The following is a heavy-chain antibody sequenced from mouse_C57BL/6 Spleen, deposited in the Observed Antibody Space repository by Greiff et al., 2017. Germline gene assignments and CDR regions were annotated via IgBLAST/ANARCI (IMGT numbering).Heavy chain of an antibody. D-gene: IGHD2-4*01. Sequence: VQLQQSGTVLARPGTSVKMSCKTSGYTFTSYWMHWVKQRPGQGLEWIGAIYPGNSDTSYNQKFKGKAKLTAVTSASTAYMELSSLTNEDSAVYYCTRSYDYDWYFDVWGTGTTVTVSS. CDR2: IYPGNSDT. CDR3: TRSYDYDWYFDV. J-gene: IGHJ1*03. V-gene: IGHV1-5*01. CDR1: GYTFTSYW.